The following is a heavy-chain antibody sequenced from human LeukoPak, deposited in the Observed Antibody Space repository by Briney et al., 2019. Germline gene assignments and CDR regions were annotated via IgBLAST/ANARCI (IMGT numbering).Heavy chain of an antibody. CDR1: GFTFNSYA. CDR3: GRYYVMDV. V-gene: IGHV3-23*01. J-gene: IGHJ6*02. Sequence: GGSLRLSCAASGFTFNSYAMSWVRQAPGKGLEWVSAISPGGSDTYYADSVRGRFTISRDNSKNTLYLQMSSLRAEDTAVYYCGRYYVMDVWGQGTSVTVSS. CDR2: ISPGGSDT.